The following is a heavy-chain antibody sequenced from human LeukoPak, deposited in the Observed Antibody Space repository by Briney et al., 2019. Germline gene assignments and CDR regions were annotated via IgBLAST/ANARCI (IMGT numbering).Heavy chain of an antibody. CDR1: GGSISSSSRY. CDR3: VRWQSGSMFHPP. CDR2: IYYSGTT. D-gene: IGHD3-10*02. J-gene: IGHJ5*02. Sequence: SETLSLTCTVSGGSISSSSRYWGWIRQPPGKGLEWIGSIYYSGTTAYNPSLKSRVTISVDTSKNQFSLKLSSVTVADTAVYYCVRWQSGSMFHPPWGQGTLVTVSS. V-gene: IGHV4-39*01.